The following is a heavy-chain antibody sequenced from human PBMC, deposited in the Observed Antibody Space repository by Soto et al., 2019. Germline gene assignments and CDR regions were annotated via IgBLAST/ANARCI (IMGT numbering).Heavy chain of an antibody. CDR1: GFTFSTYG. J-gene: IGHJ6*02. Sequence: QVQLVESGGGVVRPGRSLRLSCSASGFTFSTYGMHWVRQAPGKGLEWVALIWNEGSHKEYADSVKGRFTTSRDNSKNTLYLQMNSLRADDTAVYYCARDLMGVLEGTDYNGMDVWGQGTTVTVSS. CDR3: ARDLMGVLEGTDYNGMDV. D-gene: IGHD3-16*01. CDR2: IWNEGSHK. V-gene: IGHV3-33*01.